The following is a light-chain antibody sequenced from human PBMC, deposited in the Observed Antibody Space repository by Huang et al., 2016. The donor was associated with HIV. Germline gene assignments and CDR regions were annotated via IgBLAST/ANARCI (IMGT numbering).Light chain of an antibody. CDR3: QQYYSTSSYT. CDR1: QSFLYSSNNKNY. V-gene: IGKV4-1*01. J-gene: IGKJ2*01. Sequence: DIVMTQSPDSLAVSLGGRATINCKSSQSFLYSSNNKNYLAWYQQKPAQPPKLLIYWASTRESGVPDRVSGSGSGTDFTLTISSLQAEDVAVYYCQQYYSTSSYTFGQGTKLEIK. CDR2: WAS.